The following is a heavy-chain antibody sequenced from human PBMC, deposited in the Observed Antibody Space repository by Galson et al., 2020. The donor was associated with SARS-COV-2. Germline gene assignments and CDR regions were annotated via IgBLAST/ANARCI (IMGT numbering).Heavy chain of an antibody. CDR2: IDWDDDK. CDR3: ARNPAHVVHFDY. Sequence: SGPTLVKPTQTLTLTCTFSGFSLSTSGMRVSWIRQPPGKALEWLAHIDWDDDKFYSTSLKTRLTISKDSSRNQVVLRMANMDRADTATYYCARNPAHVVHFDYWGQGTLVTVSS. CDR1: GFSLSTSGMR. J-gene: IGHJ4*02. V-gene: IGHV2-70*04. D-gene: IGHD3-10*01.